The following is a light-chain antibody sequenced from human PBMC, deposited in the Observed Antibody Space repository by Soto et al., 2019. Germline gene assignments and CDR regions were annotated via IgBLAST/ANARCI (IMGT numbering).Light chain of an antibody. CDR1: SSDVGGYNY. Sequence: QSVLTQPPFVSGAPGQSVTISCTGTSSDVGGYNYVSWYQQQSGKAPKLMIHEVSNRPSGVSNRFSGSKSGNTASLTISGLQAEDEADYYCSSYTSSRAYVFGIGTKVTVL. CDR3: SSYTSSRAYV. V-gene: IGLV2-14*01. J-gene: IGLJ1*01. CDR2: EVS.